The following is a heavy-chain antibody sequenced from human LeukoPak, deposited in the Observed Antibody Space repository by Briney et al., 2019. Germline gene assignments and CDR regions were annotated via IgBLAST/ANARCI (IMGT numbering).Heavy chain of an antibody. J-gene: IGHJ4*02. CDR3: AKDYYYDSSGYYYRGSPTDY. D-gene: IGHD3-22*01. CDR1: GFTFSSYA. CDR2: ISGSGGST. Sequence: GGSLRLSCAASGFTFSSYAMSWVRQAPGKGLEWVSAISGSGGSTYYADSVKGRFTISRDNSKNTLYLQMNSLRAEDTAVYYCAKDYYYDSSGYYYRGSPTDYWGQGTLVTVSS. V-gene: IGHV3-23*01.